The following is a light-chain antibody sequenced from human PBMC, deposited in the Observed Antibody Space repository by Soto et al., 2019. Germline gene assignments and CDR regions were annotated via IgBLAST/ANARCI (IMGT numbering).Light chain of an antibody. J-gene: IGKJ5*01. Sequence: EIVWTPSPGTLSFSPVERATLSCMASQSVSSNYLAWYQQKPGQAPRVLMYGASRRATDISDRFSGSGSGTDFTLTIRRLEPEDFAVYYCQQYSNSIPINCGQGKRRAIK. CDR3: QQYSNSIPIN. V-gene: IGKV3-20*01. CDR1: QSVSSNY. CDR2: GAS.